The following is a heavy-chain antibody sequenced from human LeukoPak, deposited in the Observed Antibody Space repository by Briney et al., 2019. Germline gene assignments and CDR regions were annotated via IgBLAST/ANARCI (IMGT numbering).Heavy chain of an antibody. CDR1: GYSFTNYW. CDR3: ARRSSGGNIDY. J-gene: IGHJ4*02. CDR2: IYPGDSYT. D-gene: IGHD2-15*01. Sequence: GESLKISCKGSGYSFTNYWIGWVRQMPGKGLEWMGIIYPGDSYTNYSPSFQGHVTISADKSISTAYLQWSSLKASDTAMYYCARRSSGGNIDYWGQGTLVTVSS. V-gene: IGHV5-51*01.